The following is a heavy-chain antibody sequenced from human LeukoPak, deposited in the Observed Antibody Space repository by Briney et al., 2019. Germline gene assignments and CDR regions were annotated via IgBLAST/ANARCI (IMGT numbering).Heavy chain of an antibody. V-gene: IGHV4-34*01. D-gene: IGHD2-21*01. J-gene: IGHJ5*02. Sequence: SETLSLTCAVYGGSFSGYYWSWIRQPPGKGLEWIGEINHSGSTNYNPSLKSRLTISVDRSKNQFSLKLSSVTAADTAVYYCARVSRFLNWFDPWGQGTLVTVSS. CDR3: ARVSRFLNWFDP. CDR2: INHSGST. CDR1: GGSFSGYY.